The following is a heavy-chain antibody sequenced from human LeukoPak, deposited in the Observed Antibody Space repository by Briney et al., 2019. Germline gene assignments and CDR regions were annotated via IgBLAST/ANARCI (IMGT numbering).Heavy chain of an antibody. J-gene: IGHJ4*02. CDR1: GFTFSKYW. D-gene: IGHD6-13*01. V-gene: IGHV3-7*01. CDR2: IKQDGSEQ. Sequence: PGGSLRLSCAASGFTFSKYWMSWVRQAPGKGLQWVANIKQDGSEQYYADSVKGRFTISRDNAKNSLYLQINSLRAEDTAVYYCARDRGSISGWYFPLDCWGQGTLVTVSS. CDR3: ARDRGSISGWYFPLDC.